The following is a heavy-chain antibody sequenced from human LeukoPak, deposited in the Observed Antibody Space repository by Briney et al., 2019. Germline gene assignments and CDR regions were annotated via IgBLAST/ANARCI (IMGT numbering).Heavy chain of an antibody. J-gene: IGHJ3*01. V-gene: IGHV1-8*01. CDR2: MNPHGDYT. D-gene: IGHD5-24*01. Sequence: GASVKVSCKASGYNFKTYDINWVRQASGQGLEWMGWMNPHGDYTGYAQKFRDRVTMTSDSSTTTAYLELRSLTSEDTALYYCARGLRDGLTGNDVLDVWGLGTMVIVTS. CDR1: GYNFKTYD. CDR3: ARGLRDGLTGNDVLDV.